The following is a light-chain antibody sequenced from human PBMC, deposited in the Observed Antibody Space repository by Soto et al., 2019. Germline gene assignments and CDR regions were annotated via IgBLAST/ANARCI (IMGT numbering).Light chain of an antibody. V-gene: IGKV4-1*01. CDR2: WAS. J-gene: IGKJ3*01. CDR3: QQYYSTLFT. CDR1: QSVLYSSNNKNY. Sequence: DIVMTQSPDSLAVSLGERATINCKSSQSVLYSSNNKNYLAWYQQKPGHPPKLLIYWASTRESGVPDRFSGSGSVTDFTLTISSLQAEDVAVYYCQQYYSTLFTFGPGTKVDIK.